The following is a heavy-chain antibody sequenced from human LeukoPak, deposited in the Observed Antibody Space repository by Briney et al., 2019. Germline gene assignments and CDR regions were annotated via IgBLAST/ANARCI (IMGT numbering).Heavy chain of an antibody. CDR3: ASTGSSSTGFDY. CDR2: MNPNSGNT. J-gene: IGHJ4*02. CDR1: GYTFTSYY. V-gene: IGHV1-8*02. Sequence: AASVKVSCKASGYTFTSYYMHRVRQATGQGLEWMGWMNPNSGNTGYAQKFQGRVTMTRNTSISTAYMELSSLRSEDTAVYYCASTGSSSTGFDYWGQGTLVTVSS. D-gene: IGHD6-13*01.